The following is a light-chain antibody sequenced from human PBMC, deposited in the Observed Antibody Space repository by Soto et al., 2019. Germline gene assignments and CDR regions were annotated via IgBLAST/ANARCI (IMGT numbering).Light chain of an antibody. V-gene: IGLV2-14*03. J-gene: IGLJ2*01. CDR3: SSYSGSSTLVV. CDR2: DVN. Sequence: QSALTQPASVSGSPGQSITISCTGTSSDVGGYNYVSWYQQHPGKAPKLMIYDVNHRPSGVSNRFSGSKSRNTASLTISGLQAEDEADYYCSSYSGSSTLVVFGGGTKLTVL. CDR1: SSDVGGYNY.